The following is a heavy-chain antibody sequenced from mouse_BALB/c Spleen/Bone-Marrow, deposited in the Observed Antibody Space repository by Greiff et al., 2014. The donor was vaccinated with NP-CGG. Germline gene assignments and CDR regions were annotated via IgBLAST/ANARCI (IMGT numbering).Heavy chain of an antibody. J-gene: IGHJ2*01. Sequence: VQLKESGEGLVQPGGSLRLSCATSGFTFTDYYMSWVRQPPGKALEWLGFIRNKANGYTTEYSASVKGRFTISRDNSQSILYLQMNTLRAEDSATYYCARDRGLTYFDYWGQGTTLTVSS. CDR1: GFTFTDYY. D-gene: IGHD2-4*01. V-gene: IGHV7-3*02. CDR2: IRNKANGYTT. CDR3: ARDRGLTYFDY.